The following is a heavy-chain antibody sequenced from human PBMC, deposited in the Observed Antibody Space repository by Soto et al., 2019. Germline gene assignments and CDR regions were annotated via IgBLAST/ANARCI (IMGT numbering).Heavy chain of an antibody. CDR3: ARERYYDSSGYSNYYGMDV. D-gene: IGHD3-22*01. Sequence: ASVKVSCKASGYTFTSYAMHWVRQAPGQRLEWMGWINAGNGNTKYSQKFQGRVTITRDTSASTAYMELSSLRSEDTAVYYCARERYYDSSGYSNYYGMDVWGQGTTVTVYS. CDR1: GYTFTSYA. J-gene: IGHJ6*02. V-gene: IGHV1-3*01. CDR2: INAGNGNT.